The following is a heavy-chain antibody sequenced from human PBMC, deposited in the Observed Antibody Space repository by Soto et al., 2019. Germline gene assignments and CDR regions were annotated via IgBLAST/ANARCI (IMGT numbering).Heavy chain of an antibody. CDR2: IWYDGSNK. V-gene: IGHV3-33*01. J-gene: IGHJ3*02. CDR1: GFTFSSYG. CDR3: ARVRGWYGMGFRAFDI. D-gene: IGHD6-19*01. Sequence: GGSLRLSCAASGFTFSSYGMHWVRQAPGKGLEWVAVIWYDGSNKYYADSVKGRFTISRDNSKNTLYLQMNSLRAEDTAVYYCARVRGWYGMGFRAFDIWGQGTMVTVSS.